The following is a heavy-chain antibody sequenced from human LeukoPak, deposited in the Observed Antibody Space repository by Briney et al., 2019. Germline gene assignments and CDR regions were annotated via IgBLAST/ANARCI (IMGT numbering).Heavy chain of an antibody. D-gene: IGHD4-17*01. CDR2: IRSKAYGGTT. CDR3: TRHYGDYEGFDY. Sequence: PGGSLRLSCTASGFTFGDYAMSWVRQAPGKGLEWVGFIRSKAYGGTTEYAASVKGRFTISRDDSKSIAYLQMNSLKTEDTAVYYCTRHYGDYEGFDYWGQGTLVTVSS. V-gene: IGHV3-49*04. J-gene: IGHJ4*02. CDR1: GFTFGDYA.